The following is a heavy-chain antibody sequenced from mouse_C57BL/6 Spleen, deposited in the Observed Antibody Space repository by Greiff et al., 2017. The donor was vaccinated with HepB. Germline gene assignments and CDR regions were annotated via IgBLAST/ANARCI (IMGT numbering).Heavy chain of an antibody. CDR1: GFTFSDYY. CDR3: ARYDYDEALDY. Sequence: DVMLVDSEGGLVQPGSSMKLSCTASGFTFSDYYMAWVRQVPEKGLEWVANINYDGSSTYYLDSLKSRFIISRDNAKNILYLQRSSLKSEDTATYYCARYDYDEALDYWGQGTTLTVSS. J-gene: IGHJ2*01. CDR2: INYDGSST. D-gene: IGHD2-4*01. V-gene: IGHV5-16*01.